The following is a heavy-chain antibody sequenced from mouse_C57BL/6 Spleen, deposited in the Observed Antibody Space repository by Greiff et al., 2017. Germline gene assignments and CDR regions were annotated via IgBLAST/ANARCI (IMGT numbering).Heavy chain of an antibody. CDR3: ASLSNWYFDV. Sequence: EVKLMESGPELVKPGASVKIPCKASGYTFTDYNMDWVKQSHGKSLEWIGDINPNNGGTIYNQKFKGKATLTVDKSSSTAYMELRSLTSEDTAVYYCASLSNWYFDVWGTGTTVTVSS. CDR2: INPNNGGT. D-gene: IGHD1-1*01. CDR1: GYTFTDYN. V-gene: IGHV1-18*01. J-gene: IGHJ1*03.